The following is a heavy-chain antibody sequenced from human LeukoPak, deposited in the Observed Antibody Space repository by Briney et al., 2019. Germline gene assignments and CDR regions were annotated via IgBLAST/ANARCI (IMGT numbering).Heavy chain of an antibody. V-gene: IGHV4-59*01. Sequence: SESLSLTCTVSGASISSYYWSWIRQPPGKGLEWIGYISYSGSTNYNPSLKSRVTISADTSKNQFSLKLSSVTAADTAVYYCATYTNRLHYWGQGTLVTVSS. CDR2: ISYSGST. CDR1: GASISSYY. J-gene: IGHJ4*02. D-gene: IGHD2-8*01. CDR3: ATYTNRLHY.